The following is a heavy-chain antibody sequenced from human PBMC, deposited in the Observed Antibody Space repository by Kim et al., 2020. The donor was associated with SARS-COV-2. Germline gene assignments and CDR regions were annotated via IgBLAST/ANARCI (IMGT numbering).Heavy chain of an antibody. Sequence: GGSLRLSCAASGFTFGDYAMHWVRQAPGKGLEWVSGISWNSGSIGYADSVKGRFTISRDNAKNSLYLQMNSLRAEDTALYYCAKGGSGSHYYGSGSYYNAGDYWGQGTLVTVSS. D-gene: IGHD3-10*01. CDR3: AKGGSGSHYYGSGSYYNAGDY. V-gene: IGHV3-9*01. J-gene: IGHJ4*02. CDR2: ISWNSGSI. CDR1: GFTFGDYA.